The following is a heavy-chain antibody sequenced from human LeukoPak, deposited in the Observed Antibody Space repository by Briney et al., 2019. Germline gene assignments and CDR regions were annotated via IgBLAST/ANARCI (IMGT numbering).Heavy chain of an antibody. V-gene: IGHV3-30*18. D-gene: IGHD3-10*01. CDR1: GFTFSSYG. CDR2: ISYDGSNK. Sequence: PGRSLRLSCAASGFTFSSYGMHWVRQAPGKGLEWVAVISYDGSNKYYADSVKGRFTISRDNAKNTLYLQMNSLRAEDTAVYYCAKGVSVWFGEFGELDYWGQGTLVTVSS. J-gene: IGHJ4*02. CDR3: AKGVSVWFGEFGELDY.